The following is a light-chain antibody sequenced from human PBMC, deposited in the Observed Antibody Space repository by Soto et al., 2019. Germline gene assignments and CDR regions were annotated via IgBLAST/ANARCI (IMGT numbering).Light chain of an antibody. V-gene: IGKV3-15*01. Sequence: EIVMTQSPATLSVSPGERATLSCRASQSVSSNLAWYQQKPGQAPRLRIYGASTRATGIPARFSGSGSGTEFTLTISSLQSEDFAVYYCQQYNNWPPELTFGGGTKVEIK. CDR1: QSVSSN. CDR3: QQYNNWPPELT. J-gene: IGKJ4*01. CDR2: GAS.